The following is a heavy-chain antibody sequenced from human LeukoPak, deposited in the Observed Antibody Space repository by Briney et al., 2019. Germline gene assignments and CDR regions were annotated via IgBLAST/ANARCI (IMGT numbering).Heavy chain of an antibody. CDR1: GYTFTGYY. CDR2: INPNTGDI. V-gene: IGHV1-2*02. Sequence: ASVRVPCKTSGYTFTGYYIHWVRQAPGQGLEWLGWINPNTGDINYAQKFQGRVTTTRDTSISTAYMELSSLRSDDTAVYYCARDVSSVATAAPGHWGVDVWGQGTTVTVSS. CDR3: ARDVSSVATAAPGHWGVDV. J-gene: IGHJ6*02. D-gene: IGHD6-13*01.